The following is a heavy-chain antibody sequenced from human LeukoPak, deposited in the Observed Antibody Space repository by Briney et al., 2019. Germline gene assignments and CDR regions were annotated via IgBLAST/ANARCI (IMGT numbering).Heavy chain of an antibody. Sequence: GASVKVSCKASGYTFTNYGINWVRQAPGQGLEWMGWISAYNDNTNYAQKLQGRVTMTTDTSTSTAYMELRSLTSDDTAVYYCGRGASGHFENQPTNPWGQGTLVTVSS. CDR1: GYTFTNYG. V-gene: IGHV1-18*01. CDR3: GRGASGHFENQPTNP. J-gene: IGHJ5*02. CDR2: ISAYNDNT. D-gene: IGHD3-9*01.